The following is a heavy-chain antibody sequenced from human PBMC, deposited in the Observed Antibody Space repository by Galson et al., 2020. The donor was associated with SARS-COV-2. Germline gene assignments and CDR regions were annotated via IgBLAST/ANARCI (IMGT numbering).Heavy chain of an antibody. CDR3: ARGIEVGTVIDYYHHGMDV. Sequence: GESLKISCAASGFFVGNNYMSWVRQAPGKGLEWVSILYPGGTSSYVDSVKGRFSISRDTSGNTLHLQVDSLRVEDTAVYFCARGIEVGTVIDYYHHGMDVWGQGTTVTVS. D-gene: IGHD3-10*01. J-gene: IGHJ6*02. V-gene: IGHV3-53*01. CDR1: GFFVGNNY. CDR2: LYPGGTS.